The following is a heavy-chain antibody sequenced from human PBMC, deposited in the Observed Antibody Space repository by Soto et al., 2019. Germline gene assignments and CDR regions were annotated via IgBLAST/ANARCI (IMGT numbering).Heavy chain of an antibody. CDR3: AKDYHPPTGFIILDYYYGMDV. V-gene: IGHV3-23*01. CDR1: GFTFSSYA. Sequence: GGSLRLSCAASGFTFSSYAMSWVRQAPGKGLEWVSAISGSGGSTYYADSVKGRFTISRDNSKNTLYLQMNSLRAEDTAVYYCAKDYHPPTGFIILDYYYGMDVWGQGTTVTVSS. CDR2: ISGSGGST. J-gene: IGHJ6*02. D-gene: IGHD3-10*01.